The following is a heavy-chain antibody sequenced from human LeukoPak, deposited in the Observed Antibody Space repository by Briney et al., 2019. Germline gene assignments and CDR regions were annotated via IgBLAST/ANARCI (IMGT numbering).Heavy chain of an antibody. J-gene: IGHJ6*03. CDR1: GGSISSYY. V-gene: IGHV4-59*12. D-gene: IGHD4/OR15-4a*01. CDR3: ARAPVGANYYSYMDV. CDR2: IYYSGTT. Sequence: SETLSLTCTVSGGSISSYYWSWIRQPPGKGLEWIGYIYYSGTTYYNPSLKSRVTISVDTSKNQFSLKLDSVTAADTAVYYCARAPVGANYYSYMDVWGKGTTVTVSS.